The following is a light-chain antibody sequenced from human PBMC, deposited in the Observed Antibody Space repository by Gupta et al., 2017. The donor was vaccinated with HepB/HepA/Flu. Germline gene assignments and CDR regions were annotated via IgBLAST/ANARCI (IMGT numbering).Light chain of an antibody. J-gene: IGLJ1*01. CDR3: QAWDGTTQV. CDR1: KLGNKY. CDR2: QDK. Sequence: SYELTQPPSVSVSPGQTASISCSGDKLGNKYTCWYQQKPGQSPVLVIYQDKKRPSGIPERVSGSNSGTTVTMTSSGTQTVDDYYSYCQAWDGTTQVFGTGTKVTVL. V-gene: IGLV3-1*01.